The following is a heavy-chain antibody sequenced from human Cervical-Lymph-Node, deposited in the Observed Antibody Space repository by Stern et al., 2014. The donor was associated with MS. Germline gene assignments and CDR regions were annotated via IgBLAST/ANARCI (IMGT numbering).Heavy chain of an antibody. CDR2: IYASGGA. CDR1: GGSFSGGRYF. D-gene: IGHD1-26*01. V-gene: IGHV4-61*02. Sequence: QVQLQESGPGLVKPSQTLSLTCTVSGGSFSGGRYFWSWIRQPAGKGLEWIGRIYASGGALYNPSLKSRVSLSVGTSQNQFSLKLTSVTAADTAVYYCAREAGSYYGPPFDYWGQGTLVTVSS. CDR3: AREAGSYYGPPFDY. J-gene: IGHJ4*02.